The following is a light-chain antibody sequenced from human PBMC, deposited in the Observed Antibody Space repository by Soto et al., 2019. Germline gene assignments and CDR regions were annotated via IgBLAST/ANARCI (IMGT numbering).Light chain of an antibody. V-gene: IGKV1D-12*01. J-gene: IGKJ5*01. Sequence: DIQMTQSRSSVSASVGDRVTISCQASQGISRSLAWYQQKPGKAPKFLIYAASSLQSGVPSRFSGSGFGTDFTLTISSLQPEDSAIYYCQRADTFPITFGQGTRLEI. CDR1: QGISRS. CDR2: AAS. CDR3: QRADTFPIT.